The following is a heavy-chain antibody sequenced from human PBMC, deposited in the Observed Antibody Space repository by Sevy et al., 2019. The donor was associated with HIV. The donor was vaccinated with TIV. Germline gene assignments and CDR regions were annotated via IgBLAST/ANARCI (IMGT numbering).Heavy chain of an antibody. CDR1: GGSVSSGSYY. V-gene: IGHV4-61*01. CDR2: IYYSGST. J-gene: IGHJ6*02. Sequence: LSLTCTVSGGSVSSGSYYWSWIRQPPGKGLEWIGYIYYSGSTNYNPSLKSRVTISVDTSKNQFSLKLSSVTAADTAVYYCARGYSSSSFYYYYGMDVWGQGTTVTVSS. D-gene: IGHD6-6*01. CDR3: ARGYSSSSFYYYYGMDV.